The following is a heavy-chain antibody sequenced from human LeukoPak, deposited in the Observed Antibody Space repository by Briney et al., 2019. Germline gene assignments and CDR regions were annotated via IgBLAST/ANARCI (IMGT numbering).Heavy chain of an antibody. CDR2: FDPEHGET. D-gene: IGHD2-15*01. Sequence: ASVKVSCEVSGYTLTELSMHWVRQAPGKGLEWMGGFDPEHGETVYAQKFQGRLTMTEDTSTHTAYMELSSLRSDDTAVYYCATDPVGYCNADGCYSVDYWGQETLVTVSS. CDR1: GYTLTELS. J-gene: IGHJ4*02. CDR3: ATDPVGYCNADGCYSVDY. V-gene: IGHV1-24*01.